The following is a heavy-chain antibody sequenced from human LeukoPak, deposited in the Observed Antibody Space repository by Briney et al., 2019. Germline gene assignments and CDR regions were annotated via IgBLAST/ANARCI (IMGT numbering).Heavy chain of an antibody. CDR3: ARVVGGDGAWFDP. V-gene: IGHV3-11*01. J-gene: IGHJ5*02. CDR1: GFTFSDYY. D-gene: IGHD2-21*02. Sequence: GGSLRLSCAASGFTFSDYYMSWIRQAPGKGLEWVSYISSSGSTIYYAVFVKGRFTISRDNAKNSLYLQMNSPRAEDTAVYYCARVVGGDGAWFDPWGQGTLVTVSS. CDR2: ISSSGSTI.